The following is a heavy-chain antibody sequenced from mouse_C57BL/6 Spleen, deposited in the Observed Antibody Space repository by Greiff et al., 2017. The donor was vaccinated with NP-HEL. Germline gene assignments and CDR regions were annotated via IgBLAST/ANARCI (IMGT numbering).Heavy chain of an antibody. V-gene: IGHV5-4*01. CDR3: ARDMYYGSSSPFDY. D-gene: IGHD1-1*01. CDR2: ISDGGSYT. Sequence: DVHLVESGGGLVKPGGSLKLSCAASGFTFSSYAMSWVRQTPEKRLEWVATISDGGSYTYYPDNVKGRFTISRDNAKNNLYLQMSHLKSEDTAMYYCARDMYYGSSSPFDYWGQGTTLTVSS. J-gene: IGHJ2*01. CDR1: GFTFSSYA.